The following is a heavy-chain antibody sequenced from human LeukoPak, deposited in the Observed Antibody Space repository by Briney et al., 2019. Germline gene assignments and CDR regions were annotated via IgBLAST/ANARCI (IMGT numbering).Heavy chain of an antibody. CDR3: ARQGVVVITKGYYFDH. Sequence: SETLSLTCAVYGGSFSGYYWSWIRQPPGKGLEWIGEINHSGSTNYNPSLKSRVTISVDTSKNQFSLKLSSVTAADTAVYYCARQGVVVITKGYYFDHWGQGTLVTVSS. CDR1: GGSFSGYY. D-gene: IGHD3-22*01. CDR2: INHSGST. V-gene: IGHV4-34*01. J-gene: IGHJ4*02.